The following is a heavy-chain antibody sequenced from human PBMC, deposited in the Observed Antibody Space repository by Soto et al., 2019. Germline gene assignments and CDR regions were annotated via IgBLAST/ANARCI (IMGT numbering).Heavy chain of an antibody. CDR1: GYTFTSYY. CDR2: INPSGGST. V-gene: IGHV1-46*03. Sequence: GASVKVSWKAAGYTFTSYYMHWGRQAPGQGLEWMGIINPSGGSTSYAQKFQGRVTMTRDTSTSTVYMELSSLRSEDTAVYYCARYIRVGRLDYWGQGTLVTVSS. D-gene: IGHD1-26*01. J-gene: IGHJ4*02. CDR3: ARYIRVGRLDY.